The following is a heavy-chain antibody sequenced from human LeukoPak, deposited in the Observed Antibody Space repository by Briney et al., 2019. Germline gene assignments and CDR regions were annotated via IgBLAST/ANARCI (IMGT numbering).Heavy chain of an antibody. CDR2: VSHSGNT. Sequence: PSETLSLTCTVSGGSVISGTYYWSWIRQPPGKELEWIVYVSHSGNTNYNPSLKSRVTISKDTSKNQFSLKLSSVTAADTAVYYCVREHDWGGFDFWGQGTLVTVSS. D-gene: IGHD3-9*01. J-gene: IGHJ4*02. V-gene: IGHV4-61*01. CDR1: GGSVISGTYY. CDR3: VREHDWGGFDF.